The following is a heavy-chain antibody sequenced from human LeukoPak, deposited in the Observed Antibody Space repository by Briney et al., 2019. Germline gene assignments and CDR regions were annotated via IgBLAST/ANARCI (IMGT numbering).Heavy chain of an antibody. CDR1: GDSVSSNSAA. J-gene: IGHJ5*02. D-gene: IGHD3-10*01. CDR3: ARVPHYYGSGSHNWFDP. V-gene: IGHV6-1*01. CDR2: TYYRSKWYN. Sequence: SQTLSLTCAICGDSVSSNSAAWNWIRQSPSRGLEWLGRTYYRSKWYNDYAVSVKSRITINPDTSKNQFSLQLNSVTPEDTAVYCCARVPHYYGSGSHNWFDPWGQGSLVTVSS.